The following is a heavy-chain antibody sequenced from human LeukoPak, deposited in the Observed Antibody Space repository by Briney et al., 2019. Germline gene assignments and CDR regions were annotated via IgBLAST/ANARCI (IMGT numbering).Heavy chain of an antibody. V-gene: IGHV3-21*01. CDR3: ARGSLGYCSSTSCQPHFDY. J-gene: IGHJ4*02. CDR1: GFTFSSYS. Sequence: PGGSLRLSCAASGFTFSSYSMNWVRQAPGKGLEWVSSISSSSSYIYYADSVKGRFTISRDNAKNSLYLQMNSLRAEDTAVYYCARGSLGYCSSTSCQPHFDYWGQGTLVTVSS. CDR2: ISSSSSYI. D-gene: IGHD2-2*01.